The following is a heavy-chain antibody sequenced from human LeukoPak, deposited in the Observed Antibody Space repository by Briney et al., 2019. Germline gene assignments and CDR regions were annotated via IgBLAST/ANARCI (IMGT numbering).Heavy chain of an antibody. CDR1: GGSISSYY. CDR3: ARGFLYYYYMDV. J-gene: IGHJ6*03. V-gene: IGHV4-59*01. D-gene: IGHD2/OR15-2a*01. Sequence: SETLSLTCTVSGGSISSYYWSWIRQPPGKGLEWIGYTYYSGSTNYNPSLKSRVTISVDTSKNQFSLKLSSVTAADTAVYYCARGFLYYYYMDVWGKGTTVTISS. CDR2: TYYSGST.